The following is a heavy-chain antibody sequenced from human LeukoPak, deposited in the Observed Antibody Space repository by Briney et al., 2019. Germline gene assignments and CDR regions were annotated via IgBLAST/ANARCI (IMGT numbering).Heavy chain of an antibody. CDR2: IKQDGSEK. CDR3: ARGEKQWLPYYYYYGMDV. J-gene: IGHJ6*02. V-gene: IGHV3-7*01. Sequence: GGSLRLSCAASGFTFSSYWMSWVRQAPGKGLEWVANIKQDGSEKYYVDSVKGRFTISRDNAKNSLYLQMNSLRAEDTAVYYCARGEKQWLPYYYYYGMDVWGQGTTVTVSS. CDR1: GFTFSSYW. D-gene: IGHD6-19*01.